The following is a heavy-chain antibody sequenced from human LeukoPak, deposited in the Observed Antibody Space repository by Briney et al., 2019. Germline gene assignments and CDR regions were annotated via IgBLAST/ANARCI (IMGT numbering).Heavy chain of an antibody. CDR2: MNPNSGNT. V-gene: IGHV1-8*01. CDR3: ASQVTVTTDFSDY. Sequence: ASVKLSCKASGYTFTSYDINWVRQATGQGLEWMGWMNPNSGNTGYAQKFQGRVTMTRNTSISTAYMELSSLRSEDTAVYYCASQVTVTTDFSDYWGQGTLVTVSS. CDR1: GYTFTSYD. D-gene: IGHD4-17*01. J-gene: IGHJ4*02.